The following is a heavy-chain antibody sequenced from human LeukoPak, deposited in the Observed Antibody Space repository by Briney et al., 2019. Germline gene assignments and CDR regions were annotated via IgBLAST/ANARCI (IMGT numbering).Heavy chain of an antibody. CDR2: IYTSGST. CDR1: GGSISSGSYY. V-gene: IGHV4-61*02. Sequence: KSSQTLSLTCTVSGGSISSGSYYWSWIRQPAGKGLEWIGRIYTSGSTNYNPYLKSRVTISVDTSKNQFSLKLSSVTATDTAVYYCARAPVVAHSSSFGMDVWGQGTTVTVSS. J-gene: IGHJ6*01. CDR3: ARAPVVAHSSSFGMDV. D-gene: IGHD2-2*01.